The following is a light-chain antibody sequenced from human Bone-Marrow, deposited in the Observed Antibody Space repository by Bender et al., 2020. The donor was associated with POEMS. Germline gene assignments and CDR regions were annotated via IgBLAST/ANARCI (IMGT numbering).Light chain of an antibody. CDR1: SSDVGTYDY. CDR3: SSYTRTETKV. Sequence: QSALTQPASVSGSPGQSITISCTGTSSDVGTYDYVSWYQQHPGKAPKLLIFDVNSRPSGVSNRFSGSKSGNTASLTISGLQAEDEADYYCSSYTRTETKVFGGGTKLTVL. J-gene: IGLJ3*02. V-gene: IGLV2-14*03. CDR2: DVN.